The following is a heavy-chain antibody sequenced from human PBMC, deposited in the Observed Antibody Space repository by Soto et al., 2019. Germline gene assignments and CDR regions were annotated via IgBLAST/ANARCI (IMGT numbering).Heavy chain of an antibody. J-gene: IGHJ4*02. V-gene: IGHV6-1*01. CDR1: GDSVSSNSAA. Sequence: SQTLSLTCAISGDSVSSNSAAWNWIRQSPSRGLEWLGRTYYRSKWYNDYAVSVKRRITINPDTSKNQFSLQLNSVTPEDTAVYYCARDLLYSSSSRGIYFDYWGQGTLVTVSS. CDR3: ARDLLYSSSSRGIYFDY. CDR2: TYYRSKWYN. D-gene: IGHD6-6*01.